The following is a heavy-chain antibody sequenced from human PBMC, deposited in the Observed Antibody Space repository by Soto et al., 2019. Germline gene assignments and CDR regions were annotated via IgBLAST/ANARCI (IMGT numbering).Heavy chain of an antibody. J-gene: IGHJ4*02. CDR2: ISAYNGNT. D-gene: IGHD2-2*01. CDR3: ARVGAYCVSTSCHDY. CDR1: GYTFTNYG. Sequence: QVQLVQSGAEVKKPGASVKVSCKASGYTFTNYGISWVRQAPGQGLEWMGWISAYNGNTDYAQKLKGRVTMTTDTSTSTAYMELRSLRPDDTAVYCCARVGAYCVSTSCHDYWGQGTLVTVSS. V-gene: IGHV1-18*01.